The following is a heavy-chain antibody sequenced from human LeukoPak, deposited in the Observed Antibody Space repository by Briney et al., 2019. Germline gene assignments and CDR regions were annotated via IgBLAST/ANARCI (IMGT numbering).Heavy chain of an antibody. Sequence: PGGSLRLSCAASGFTFSSYAMSWVRQAPGKGLEWVSAISSSGGSTYYADSVKGRFTISRDNSKNTLYLQMNSLRAEDTAVYYCAKDRGYDILTGYSHFDYWGQGTLVTVSS. V-gene: IGHV3-23*01. CDR2: ISSSGGST. CDR1: GFTFSSYA. CDR3: AKDRGYDILTGYSHFDY. J-gene: IGHJ4*02. D-gene: IGHD3-9*01.